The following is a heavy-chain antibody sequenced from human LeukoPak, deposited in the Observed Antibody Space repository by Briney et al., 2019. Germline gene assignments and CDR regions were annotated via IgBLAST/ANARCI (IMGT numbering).Heavy chain of an antibody. Sequence: ASVKVSCKASGYTFTSYGISWVRQAPGQGLEWMGRIIPILGIANYAQKFQGRVTITADKSTSTAYMELSSLRSEDTAVYYCARVGEYSGDYYFDYWGQGTLVTVSS. CDR3: ARVGEYSGDYYFDY. V-gene: IGHV1-69*04. CDR1: GYTFTSYG. CDR2: IIPILGIA. D-gene: IGHD5-12*01. J-gene: IGHJ4*02.